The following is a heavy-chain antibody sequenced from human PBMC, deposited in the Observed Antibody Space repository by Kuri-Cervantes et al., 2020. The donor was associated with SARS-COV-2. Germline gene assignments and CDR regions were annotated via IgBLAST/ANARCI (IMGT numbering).Heavy chain of an antibody. CDR1: GFTFSSYA. Sequence: GGSLRLSCAASGFTFSSYAMHWVRQAPGKGLEWVAVISYDGSNKYYADSVKGRFTISRDNSKNTLYLQMNSLRAEDTAVYYCARDEGSGWAHWGQGTRVTSYS. D-gene: IGHD6-19*01. J-gene: IGHJ4*02. CDR3: ARDEGSGWAH. V-gene: IGHV3-30*04. CDR2: ISYDGSNK.